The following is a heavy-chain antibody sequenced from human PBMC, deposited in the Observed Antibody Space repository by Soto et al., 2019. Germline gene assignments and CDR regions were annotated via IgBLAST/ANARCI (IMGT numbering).Heavy chain of an antibody. CDR2: IYHSGSS. CDR1: GGAISTYY. Sequence: PSETLSLTCSVSGGAISTYYCSWIRQFPGQGLEWIGYIYHSGSSQYNPSLTSRVPISVDTSKNQLSLRLSSVTAADTAVYYCARSYGSGSYYDYYYGMDVWGQGTTVTVSS. J-gene: IGHJ6*02. D-gene: IGHD3-10*01. V-gene: IGHV4-59*01. CDR3: ARSYGSGSYYDYYYGMDV.